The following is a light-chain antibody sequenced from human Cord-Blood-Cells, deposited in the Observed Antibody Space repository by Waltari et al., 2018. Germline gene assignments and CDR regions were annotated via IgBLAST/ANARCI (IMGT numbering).Light chain of an antibody. CDR2: EVS. CDR1: SSDVGGYNY. V-gene: IGLV2-14*01. Sequence: QSALTQPASVSGSPGQSITISCTGTSSDVGGYNYVSWYQQHPGKAPKLRIYEVSKRPVGVSNRCAGARSGNTASLTISGLQAEDEADYYCSSYTSSSTVVFGGGTRLSVL. J-gene: IGLJ2*01. CDR3: SSYTSSSTVV.